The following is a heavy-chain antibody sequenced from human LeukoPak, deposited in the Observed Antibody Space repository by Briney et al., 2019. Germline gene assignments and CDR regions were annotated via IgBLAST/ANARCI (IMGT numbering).Heavy chain of an antibody. D-gene: IGHD6-13*01. CDR2: ISAYNGNT. CDR1: GYTFTNYG. J-gene: IGHJ5*02. V-gene: IGHV1-18*01. CDR3: ARWVVAAAGNNWFDP. Sequence: ASVKVSCKASGYTFTNYGISWMRQAPGQGLEWMGWISAYNGNTNYAQKLQGRVTMTTDTSTSTAYMELRSLRSDDTAVYYCARWVVAAAGNNWFDPWGQGTLVTVSS.